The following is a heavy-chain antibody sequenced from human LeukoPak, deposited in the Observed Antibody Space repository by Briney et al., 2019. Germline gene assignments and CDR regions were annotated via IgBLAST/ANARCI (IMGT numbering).Heavy chain of an antibody. D-gene: IGHD5-18*01. CDR2: IYYSGST. CDR3: YARRDTAKTYYFDY. Sequence: PSETLSLTCTVSGGSISSSSYYWGWIRQPPGKGLEWIGYIYYSGSTYYNPSLKSRVTISVDTSKNQFSLKLSSVTAADTAVYYCYARRDTAKTYYFDYWSQGTLVTVSS. J-gene: IGHJ4*02. CDR1: GGSISSSSYY. V-gene: IGHV4-31*06.